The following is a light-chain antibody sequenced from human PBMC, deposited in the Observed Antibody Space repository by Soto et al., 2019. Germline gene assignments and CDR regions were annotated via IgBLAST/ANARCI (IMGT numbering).Light chain of an antibody. CDR2: GAS. J-gene: IGKJ4*01. CDR1: QSVSSN. V-gene: IGKV3-15*01. CDR3: QLYNNWPPLT. Sequence: EIVMTQSPATLSVSPGERATLSCRTSQSVSSNLAWYQQKPGQAPRLLIYGASTRATGIPDRFSGSGSGTEFTLTISSLQSEDFAVYYCQLYNNWPPLTFGGGTKVEI.